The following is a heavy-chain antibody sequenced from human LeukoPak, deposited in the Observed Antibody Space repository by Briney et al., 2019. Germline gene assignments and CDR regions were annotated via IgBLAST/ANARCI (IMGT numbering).Heavy chain of an antibody. CDR1: GFTFGDYA. J-gene: IGHJ6*03. D-gene: IGHD2-2*02. CDR3: TTGPNIPFDYYYYMDV. Sequence: GGSLRLSCTASGFTFGDYAMSWFRQAPGKGLEWVGFIRSKAYGGTTEYAASVKGRFTISRDDSKNTLYLQMNSLKTEDTAVYYCTTGPNIPFDYYYYMDVWGKGTTVTVSS. V-gene: IGHV3-49*03. CDR2: IRSKAYGGTT.